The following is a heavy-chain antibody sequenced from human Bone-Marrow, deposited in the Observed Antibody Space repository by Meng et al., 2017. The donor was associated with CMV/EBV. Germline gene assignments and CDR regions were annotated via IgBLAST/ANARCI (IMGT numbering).Heavy chain of an antibody. D-gene: IGHD2-2*02. J-gene: IGHJ1*01. V-gene: IGHV4-34*01. CDR2: INHSGST. Sequence: SETLSLTCAVYGGSFSGYYWSWIRQPPGKGLEWIGEINHSGSTNYNPSLKSRVTISVDTSKNQFSLKLSSVTAADTAVYYCARPSYCSSTSCYTGRQDAEYFQHWGQGTLVTVSS. CDR1: GGSFSGYY. CDR3: ARPSYCSSTSCYTGRQDAEYFQH.